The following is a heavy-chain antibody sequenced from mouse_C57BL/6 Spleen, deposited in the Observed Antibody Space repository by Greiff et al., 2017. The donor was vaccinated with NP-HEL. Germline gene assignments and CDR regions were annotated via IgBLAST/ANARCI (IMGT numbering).Heavy chain of an antibody. Sequence: VQLQQSGAELVRPGASVTLSCKASGYTFTDYEMHWVKQTPVHGLEWIGAIDPETGGTAYNQKFKGKAILTADKSSSTAYMELRSLTSEDSAVYYCTREDYGSSAWFAYWGQGTLVTVSA. V-gene: IGHV1-15*01. CDR3: TREDYGSSAWFAY. CDR1: GYTFTDYE. D-gene: IGHD1-1*01. J-gene: IGHJ3*01. CDR2: IDPETGGT.